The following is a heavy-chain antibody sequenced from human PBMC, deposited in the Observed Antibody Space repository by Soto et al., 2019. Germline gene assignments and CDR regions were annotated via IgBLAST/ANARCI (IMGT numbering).Heavy chain of an antibody. CDR1: GFTFSDYY. J-gene: IGHJ6*02. CDR3: ARVGYCSGGSCAYYGMDV. Sequence: XGSLLLSCAASGFTFSDYYMSGIRQAPGKGLEWVSYISSSGSTIYYADSVKGRFAISRDNAKNSLYLQMNSLRAEDTAVYYCARVGYCSGGSCAYYGMDVWGQGTTVTVSS. V-gene: IGHV3-11*01. D-gene: IGHD2-15*01. CDR2: ISSSGSTI.